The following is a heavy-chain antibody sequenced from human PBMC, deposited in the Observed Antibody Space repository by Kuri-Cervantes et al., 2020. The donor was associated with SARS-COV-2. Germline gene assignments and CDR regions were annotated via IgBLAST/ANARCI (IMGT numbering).Heavy chain of an antibody. CDR3: ARDRRVGWADY. J-gene: IGHJ4*02. D-gene: IGHD1-26*01. CDR2: IKQDGSEK. Sequence: GESLKISCVASGFTFSSYWMSWVRQAPGKGLEWVANIKQDGSEKYYVDSVEGRFTISRDNAKNSLYLQMNSLRAEDTAVYYCARDRRVGWADYWGQGTLVTVSS. V-gene: IGHV3-7*01. CDR1: GFTFSSYW.